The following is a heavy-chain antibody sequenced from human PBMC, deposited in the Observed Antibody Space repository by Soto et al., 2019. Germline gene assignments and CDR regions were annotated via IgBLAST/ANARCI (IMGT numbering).Heavy chain of an antibody. D-gene: IGHD6-19*01. CDR3: AKESTGIAVAADYYYYYGMDV. Sequence: GGSLRLSCAASGFTFSSYAMSWVRQAPGKGLEWVSAISGSGGSTYYADSVKGRFTISRDNSKNTRYLQMNSLRAEDTAVYYCAKESTGIAVAADYYYYYGMDVWGQGTTVTVSS. V-gene: IGHV3-23*01. J-gene: IGHJ6*02. CDR1: GFTFSSYA. CDR2: ISGSGGST.